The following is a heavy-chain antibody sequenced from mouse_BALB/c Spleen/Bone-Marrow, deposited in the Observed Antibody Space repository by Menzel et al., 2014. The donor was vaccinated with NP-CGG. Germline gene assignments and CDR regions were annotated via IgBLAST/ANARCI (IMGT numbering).Heavy chain of an antibody. J-gene: IGHJ2*01. Sequence: VQLQQSGAELAKPGASVKMSCKASGYRLTSYWMHWVKQRPGQGLEWIGYINPSSGYTEDNQKFKDKAVLTADKSSSTAYMQLSSLTSEDSAVYYCARGYYDLDYWGQGTTLTVSS. CDR3: ARGYYDLDY. CDR1: GYRLTSYW. D-gene: IGHD2-4*01. V-gene: IGHV1-7*01. CDR2: INPSSGYT.